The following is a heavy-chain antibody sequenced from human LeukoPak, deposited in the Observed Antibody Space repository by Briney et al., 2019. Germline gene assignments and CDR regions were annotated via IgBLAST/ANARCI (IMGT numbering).Heavy chain of an antibody. CDR3: ARDLGYSSSWSESAFDI. J-gene: IGHJ3*02. CDR1: GGSFSNYY. Sequence: SETLSLTCTVSGGSFSNYYWTWIRQPPGRGLEWIGYIFYSGDTNYNPSLKSRVTMSLDTSKNLFSLRLNSVTAADTAVYYCARDLGYSSSWSESAFDIWGQGTMVTVSS. CDR2: IFYSGDT. D-gene: IGHD6-13*01. V-gene: IGHV4-59*12.